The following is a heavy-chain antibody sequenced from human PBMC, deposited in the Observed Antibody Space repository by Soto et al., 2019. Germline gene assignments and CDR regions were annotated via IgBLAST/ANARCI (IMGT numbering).Heavy chain of an antibody. CDR2: ISSSSSYT. CDR3: ARATGIAARRAFDY. J-gene: IGHJ4*02. Sequence: GGSLRLSCAASGFTFSDYYTSWIRQAPGKGLEWVSYISSSSSYTNYADSVKGRFTISRDNAKNSLYMQMNSLRAEDTAVYYCARATGIAARRAFDYWGQGTLVTVSS. D-gene: IGHD6-13*01. V-gene: IGHV3-11*06. CDR1: GFTFSDYY.